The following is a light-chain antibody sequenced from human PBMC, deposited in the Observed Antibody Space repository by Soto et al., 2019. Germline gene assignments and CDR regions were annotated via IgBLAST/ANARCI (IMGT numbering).Light chain of an antibody. J-gene: IGKJ5*01. V-gene: IGKV2-30*01. CDR3: MQGVKLPVT. CDR2: KVS. Sequence: DVVMTQSPLSLPVTLGQPASISCRSSQSLVYSDGSTYLSWFQQRPGQSPRRLIYKVSNRDSGVPDRFSGSGSGTDFTLKISRVEAEDVGLYYCMQGVKLPVTFGQGTRLEIK. CDR1: QSLVYSDGSTY.